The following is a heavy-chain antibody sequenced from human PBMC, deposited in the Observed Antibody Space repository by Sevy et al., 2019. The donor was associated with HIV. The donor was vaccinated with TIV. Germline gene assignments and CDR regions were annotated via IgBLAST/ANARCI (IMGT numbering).Heavy chain of an antibody. CDR3: ARVGSGWYKDV. V-gene: IGHV3-7*03. CDR1: GFTFSSYC. J-gene: IGHJ6*04. Sequence: GGSLRLSCAASGFTFSSYCMSWVRQAPGKGLEWVANIKQDGSEKYYVDSVKGRFTISRDNAMNSLYLQMNSLRAEDTAVYYCARVGSGWYKDVWGKGTTVTVSS. D-gene: IGHD6-19*01. CDR2: IKQDGSEK.